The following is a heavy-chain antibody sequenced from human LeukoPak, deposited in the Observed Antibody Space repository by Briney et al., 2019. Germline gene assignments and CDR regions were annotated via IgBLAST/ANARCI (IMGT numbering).Heavy chain of an antibody. CDR1: GGSFSGYY. CDR2: INHSGST. D-gene: IGHD4-17*01. J-gene: IGHJ6*02. Sequence: SETLSLTCAVYGGSFSGYYWSWIRQPPGKGQEWIGEINHSGSTNYNPSLKSRVTISVDTSKNQFSLKLSSVTAADTAVYYCASTVTGDTGMDVWGQGTTVTVSS. CDR3: ASTVTGDTGMDV. V-gene: IGHV4-34*01.